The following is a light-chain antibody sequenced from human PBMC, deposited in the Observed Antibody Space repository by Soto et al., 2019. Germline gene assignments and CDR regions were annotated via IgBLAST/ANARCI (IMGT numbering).Light chain of an antibody. CDR1: QSVSSY. Sequence: EIVLPQSPATLSLSPGERATHSCSASQSVSSYLAWYQQKPGQAPRLLIYDASNRATGIPARFSGSGSGTDFTLTISSLEPDDFVVYYCQQRSDWPSTFGGGTKVQIK. CDR3: QQRSDWPST. J-gene: IGKJ4*01. CDR2: DAS. V-gene: IGKV3-11*01.